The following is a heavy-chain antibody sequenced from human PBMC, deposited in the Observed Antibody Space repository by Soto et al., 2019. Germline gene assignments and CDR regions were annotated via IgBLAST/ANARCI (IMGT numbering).Heavy chain of an antibody. Sequence: HVQLVQSGTEVKKPGSSVKVSCKASGASFSNYAISWVRQAPGQGLAWMGGIIPVLGTTNYAQIFQGRVTITADESTSTAYMELSSLRLEDTAVFYCASSNIAARPSDFDFWGQGTLVTVSP. J-gene: IGHJ4*02. CDR1: GASFSNYA. CDR2: IIPVLGTT. D-gene: IGHD6-6*01. V-gene: IGHV1-69*01. CDR3: ASSNIAARPSDFDF.